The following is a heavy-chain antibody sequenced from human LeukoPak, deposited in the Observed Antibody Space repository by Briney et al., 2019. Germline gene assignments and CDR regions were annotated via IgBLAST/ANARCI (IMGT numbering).Heavy chain of an antibody. D-gene: IGHD2-8*02. V-gene: IGHV3-9*03. CDR3: AKDEFVASDFTGAFDI. J-gene: IGHJ3*02. CDR1: GFTFDDYA. CDR2: ISWNSGSI. Sequence: GGSLRLSCAASGFTFDDYAMHWVRQALGKGLEWVSGISWNSGSIGYADSVKGRFTISRDNAKNSLYLQMNSLRAEDMALYYCAKDEFVASDFTGAFDIWGQGTMVTVSS.